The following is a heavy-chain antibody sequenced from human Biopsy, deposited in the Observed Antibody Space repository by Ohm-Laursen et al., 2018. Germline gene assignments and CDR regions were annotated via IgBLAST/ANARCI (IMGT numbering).Heavy chain of an antibody. CDR2: INTYNANT. Sequence: ASVKVSCKASGYTFTSYGISWVRQAPGQGLEWMGWINTYNANTDYAQKVQGRVTMTTDTSTSTAYMELRSLRSDDTAIYYCARGMRSSGWPYFDSWGQGTLVTVSS. J-gene: IGHJ4*02. CDR3: ARGMRSSGWPYFDS. D-gene: IGHD6-19*01. V-gene: IGHV1-18*01. CDR1: GYTFTSYG.